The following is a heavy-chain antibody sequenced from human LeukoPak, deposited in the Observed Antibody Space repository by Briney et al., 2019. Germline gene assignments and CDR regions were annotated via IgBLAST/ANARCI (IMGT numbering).Heavy chain of an antibody. CDR1: GFTFSSYS. D-gene: IGHD3-10*01. CDR3: ARDDGYYYGSGSYSSLDY. J-gene: IGHJ4*02. CDR2: ISSSSSTI. V-gene: IGHV3-48*01. Sequence: QAGGSLRLSCAASGFTFSSYSMNWVLQAPGKGLEWVSYISSSSSTIYYADSVKGRFTISRDNAKNSLYLQMNSLRAEDTAVYYCARDDGYYYGSGSYSSLDYWGQGTLVTVSS.